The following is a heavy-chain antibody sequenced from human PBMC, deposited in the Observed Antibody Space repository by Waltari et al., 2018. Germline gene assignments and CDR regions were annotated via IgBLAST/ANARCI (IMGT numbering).Heavy chain of an antibody. J-gene: IGHJ6*02. Sequence: EVQLLESGGGLVQPGGSLRLSCAASGFTFSSHAMSWVRQAPGKGLEWVSAISGSGGSTYYADSVKGGFTISGDNSKNTLYLQMNSLRAEDTAVYYCAKGGQIVVVPAAAYGMDVWGQGTTVTVSS. CDR2: ISGSGGST. CDR1: GFTFSSHA. V-gene: IGHV3-23*01. D-gene: IGHD2-2*01. CDR3: AKGGQIVVVPAAAYGMDV.